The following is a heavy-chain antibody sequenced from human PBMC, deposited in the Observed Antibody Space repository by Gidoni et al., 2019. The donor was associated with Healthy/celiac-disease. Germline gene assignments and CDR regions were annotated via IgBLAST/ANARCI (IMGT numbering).Heavy chain of an antibody. V-gene: IGHV3-21*01. CDR2: ISSSSSYI. D-gene: IGHD2-15*01. CDR1: GFPFSSNS. CDR3: ARVGGPSCSGGSCYADAFDI. Sequence: EVQLVESGGGLVKPGGSLRLSCAASGFPFSSNSWNWVRQAPGKGLEWVSYISSSSSYIYYADSVKGRFTISRDNAKNSLYLQRNSLRAEDTAVYYCARVGGPSCSGGSCYADAFDIWGQGTMVTVSS. J-gene: IGHJ3*02.